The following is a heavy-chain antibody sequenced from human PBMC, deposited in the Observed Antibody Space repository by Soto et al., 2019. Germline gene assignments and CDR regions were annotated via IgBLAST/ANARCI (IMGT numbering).Heavy chain of an antibody. J-gene: IGHJ3*02. D-gene: IGHD2-15*01. CDR3: ASRRCSGGSCYGLFDI. CDR1: GGSISSGGYY. Sequence: QVQLQESGPGLVKPSQTLSLTCTVSGGSISSGGYYWSWIRQHPGKGLEWIGYIYYSGSTYYNPSLKSRVTISVDTSKNQFSLKLSSVTDADTAVYYCASRRCSGGSCYGLFDIWGQGTMVTVSS. CDR2: IYYSGST. V-gene: IGHV4-31*03.